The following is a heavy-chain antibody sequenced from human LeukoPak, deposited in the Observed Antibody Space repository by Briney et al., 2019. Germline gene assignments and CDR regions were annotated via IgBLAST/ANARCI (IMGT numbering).Heavy chain of an antibody. D-gene: IGHD1-26*01. CDR1: GFTFSSYT. Sequence: PGGSLNLSCAASGFTFSSYTMRWVRQAPGKGLEWVSAISGSGGSTYYADSVKGRFTISRDNSKNTLYLQMNSLRAEDTAVYYCAKDYSGSYYLYYFDYWGQGTLVTVSS. CDR2: ISGSGGST. V-gene: IGHV3-23*01. CDR3: AKDYSGSYYLYYFDY. J-gene: IGHJ4*02.